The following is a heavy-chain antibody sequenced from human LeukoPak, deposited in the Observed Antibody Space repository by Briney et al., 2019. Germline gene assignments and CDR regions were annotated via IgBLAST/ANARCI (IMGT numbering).Heavy chain of an antibody. V-gene: IGHV3-74*01. CDR3: ARAMISESDY. CDR1: GFTFRSSW. J-gene: IGHJ4*02. CDR2: INPDGSTT. Sequence: GGSLRLSCAAPGFTFRSSWMHWVRQAPGQGLAWVSRINPDGSTTTYADSVEGRFTISRDNAKSTLYLQMDSLRAEDTAVYYCARAMISESDYWGQGTLVTVSS. D-gene: IGHD3-22*01.